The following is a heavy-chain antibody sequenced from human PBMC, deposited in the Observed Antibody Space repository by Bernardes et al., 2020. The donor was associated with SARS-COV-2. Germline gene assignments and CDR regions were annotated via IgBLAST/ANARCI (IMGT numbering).Heavy chain of an antibody. CDR1: GGSISSHY. D-gene: IGHD6-19*01. Sequence: SDPLSLTCTVSGGSISSHYWSWIRQPPGKGLEWIGYIYYSGSTNYNPSLKSRVTISVDTSKNQFSLKLSSVTAADTAVYYCARKALAGTLDYWGQGTLVTVSS. J-gene: IGHJ4*02. CDR3: ARKALAGTLDY. V-gene: IGHV4-59*07. CDR2: IYYSGST.